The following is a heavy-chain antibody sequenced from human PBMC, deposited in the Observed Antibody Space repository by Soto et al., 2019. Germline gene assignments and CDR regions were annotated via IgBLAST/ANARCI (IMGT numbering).Heavy chain of an antibody. J-gene: IGHJ4*02. CDR1: GFTFSSYA. V-gene: IGHV3-30-3*01. CDR2: ISYDGSNK. Sequence: QVQLVESGGGVVQPGRSLRLSCAASGFTFSSYAMHWVRQAPGKGLEWVAVISYDGSNKYYADSVKGRFTISRDNSKNTLYLKMDSLRAEDTAVYYCARSYGAVGASKYLDYWGQGTLVTVSS. CDR3: ARSYGAVGASKYLDY. D-gene: IGHD1-26*01.